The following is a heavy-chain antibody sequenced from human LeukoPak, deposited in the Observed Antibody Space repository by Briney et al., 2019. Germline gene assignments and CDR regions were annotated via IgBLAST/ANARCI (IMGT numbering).Heavy chain of an antibody. V-gene: IGHV4-31*03. D-gene: IGHD7-27*01. CDR2: IYYSGST. CDR1: GGSISSGSYY. Sequence: SQTLSLTCTVSGGSISSGSYYWSWIRQHPGKGLEWIGYIYYSGSTYYNPSLKSRVTISVDTSKNQFSLKLSSVTAADTAVYYCARAPLTGGPNWFDPWGQGTLVTVSS. CDR3: ARAPLTGGPNWFDP. J-gene: IGHJ5*02.